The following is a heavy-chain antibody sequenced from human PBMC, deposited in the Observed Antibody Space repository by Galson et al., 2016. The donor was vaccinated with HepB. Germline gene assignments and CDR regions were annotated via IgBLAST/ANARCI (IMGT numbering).Heavy chain of an antibody. Sequence: SVKVSCKASGYTFTGYYMHWVRQAPGQGLEWMGWINPSSGDTNYAQKFQGRGTMTRDTSISTAYMELTRLRSDDTAVYYCARDFQGGGWNLFVYWGQGTLVTVSS. D-gene: IGHD2-15*01. V-gene: IGHV1-2*02. CDR1: GYTFTGYY. CDR3: ARDFQGGGWNLFVY. J-gene: IGHJ4*02. CDR2: INPSSGDT.